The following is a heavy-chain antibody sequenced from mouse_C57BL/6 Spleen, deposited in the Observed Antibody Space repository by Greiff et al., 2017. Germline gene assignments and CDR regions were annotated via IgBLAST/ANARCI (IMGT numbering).Heavy chain of an antibody. CDR1: GFTFSDYG. V-gene: IGHV5-17*01. J-gene: IGHJ4*01. CDR2: ISSGSSTI. Sequence: EVQLVESGGGLVKPGGSLKLSCAASGFTFSDYGMHWVRQAPEKGLEWVAYISSGSSTIYYADTVKGRFTISRDNAKNTLFLQMTSLRSEDTAMYYCARRTYGYDPGSAMDYWGQGTSVTVSS. CDR3: ARRTYGYDPGSAMDY. D-gene: IGHD2-2*01.